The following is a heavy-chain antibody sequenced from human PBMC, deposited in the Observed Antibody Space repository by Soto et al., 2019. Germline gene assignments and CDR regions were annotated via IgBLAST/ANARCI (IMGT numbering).Heavy chain of an antibody. Sequence: QVQLVESGGGVVQPGRSLRLSCAASGFSFSSYGMHWVRQAPGKGLEWVAVISYDESKKYYGDSVKGRFTISRDNTKNELHLQMNSLRPEDTALYYCAQDPVIRAFVTQGGVHLGQGTLVTVSS. J-gene: IGHJ4*02. V-gene: IGHV3-30*18. CDR1: GFSFSSYG. D-gene: IGHD3-10*01. CDR3: AQDPVIRAFVTQGGVH. CDR2: ISYDESKK.